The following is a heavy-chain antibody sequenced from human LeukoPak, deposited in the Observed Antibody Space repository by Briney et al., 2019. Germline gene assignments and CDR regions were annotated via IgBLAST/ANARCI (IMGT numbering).Heavy chain of an antibody. J-gene: IGHJ3*02. CDR1: GYTFTGYY. CDR2: INPNSGGT. CDR3: ARGTGDKSDAFDI. D-gene: IGHD7-27*01. V-gene: IGHV1-2*04. Sequence: ASVKVSCKASGYTFTGYYMNWVRQAPGQGLEGMGWINPNSGGTNYAQKFQGWVTMTRDTSISTAYMELSRLRSDDTAVYYCARGTGDKSDAFDIWGQGTMVTVSS.